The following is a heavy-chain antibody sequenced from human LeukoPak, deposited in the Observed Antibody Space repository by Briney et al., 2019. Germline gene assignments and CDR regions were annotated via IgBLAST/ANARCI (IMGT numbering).Heavy chain of an antibody. J-gene: IGHJ4*02. CDR3: ARGFLEWLLYRCGFDY. CDR2: ISSSGSTI. V-gene: IGHV3-48*03. CDR1: GFTFSSYE. D-gene: IGHD3-3*01. Sequence: GGSLRLSCAASGFTFSSYEMNWVRQAQGKGLEWVSYISSSGSTIYYADSVKGRFTISRDNAKNSLYLQMNSLRAEDTAVYYCARGFLEWLLYRCGFDYWGQGTLVTVSS.